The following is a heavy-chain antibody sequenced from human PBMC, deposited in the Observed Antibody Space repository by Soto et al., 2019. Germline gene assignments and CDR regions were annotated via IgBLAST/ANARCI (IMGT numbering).Heavy chain of an antibody. CDR1: GFSLSNARMG. Sequence: QVTLKESGPVLVKPTETLTLTCTVSGFSLSNARMGVSWIRQPPGKALEWLAHIFSNDEKSYSTSLKSRLTISKDTSKSQVVLTMTNMDPVDTATYYCARHSSGWYHGLFDYWGQGTLVTVSS. V-gene: IGHV2-26*01. J-gene: IGHJ4*02. D-gene: IGHD6-19*01. CDR2: IFSNDEK. CDR3: ARHSSGWYHGLFDY.